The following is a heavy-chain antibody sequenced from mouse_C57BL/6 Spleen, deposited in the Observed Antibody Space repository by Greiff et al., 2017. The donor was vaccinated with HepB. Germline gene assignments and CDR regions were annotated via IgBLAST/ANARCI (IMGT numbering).Heavy chain of an antibody. CDR3: ARLLRYYAMDY. J-gene: IGHJ4*01. CDR2: INPSNGGT. D-gene: IGHD1-1*01. Sequence: QVHVKQPGTELVKPGASVKLSCKAFGYTFTSYWMHWVKQRPGQGLEWIGNINPSNGGTNYNEKFKSKATLTVDKSSSTAYMQLSSLTSEDSAVYYCARLLRYYAMDYWGQGTSVTVSS. CDR1: GYTFTSYW. V-gene: IGHV1-53*01.